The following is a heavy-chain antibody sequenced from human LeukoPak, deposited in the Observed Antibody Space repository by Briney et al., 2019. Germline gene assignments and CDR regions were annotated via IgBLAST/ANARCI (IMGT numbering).Heavy chain of an antibody. CDR1: GYTFTGYY. CDR2: INPNSGGT. V-gene: IGHV1-2*02. D-gene: IGHD3-22*01. CDR3: ARGFSSASYYYDSSGYGVDY. Sequence: GASVKVSCKASGYTFTGYYMHWVRQAPGQGLEWMGWINPNSGGTNYAQKFQGRVTMTRDTSISTAYMELSRLRSDDTAVYYCARGFSSASYYYDSSGYGVDYWGQGTLVTVSS. J-gene: IGHJ4*02.